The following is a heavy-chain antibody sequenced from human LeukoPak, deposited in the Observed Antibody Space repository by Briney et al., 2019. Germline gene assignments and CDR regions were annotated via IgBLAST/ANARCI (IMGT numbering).Heavy chain of an antibody. J-gene: IGHJ5*02. CDR2: IYHSGST. Sequence: SETLSLTCAVSGGSISSGGYSWSWIRQPPGKGLEWIGYIYHSGSTYYNPSLKSRVTISVDRSKNQFSLKLSSVTAADTAVYYCARYGTVFNWFDPWGQGTPVTVSS. CDR1: GGSISSGGYS. D-gene: IGHD4-17*01. V-gene: IGHV4-30-2*01. CDR3: ARYGTVFNWFDP.